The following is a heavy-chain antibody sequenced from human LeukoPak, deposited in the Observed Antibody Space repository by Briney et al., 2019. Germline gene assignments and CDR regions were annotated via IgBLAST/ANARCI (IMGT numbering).Heavy chain of an antibody. CDR2: IYYSGDT. V-gene: IGHV4-39*01. CDR3: ARGATISETGYFDF. Sequence: PSETLSLTCTVSGGSISSSSYYWGWIRQPPGKGLEWIGSIYYSGDTYYNPSLKSRRVTISVDTSKNQFSLRLSSVTAADTAVYYCARGATISETGYFDFWGQGTLVTVSS. D-gene: IGHD5-24*01. CDR1: GGSISSSSYY. J-gene: IGHJ4*03.